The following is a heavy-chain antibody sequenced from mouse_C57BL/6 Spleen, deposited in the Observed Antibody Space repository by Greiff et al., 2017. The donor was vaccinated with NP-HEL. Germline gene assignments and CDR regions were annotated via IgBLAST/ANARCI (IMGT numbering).Heavy chain of an antibody. J-gene: IGHJ3*01. CDR1: GYTFTDYY. Sequence: VQLQQSGAELVRPGASVKLSCKASGYTFTDYYINWVKQRPGQGLEWIARIYPGSGNTYYNEKFKGKATLTAEKSSSTAYMQLSSLTSEDSAVYFCARGSLYDGYFWFAYWGQGTLVTVSA. V-gene: IGHV1-76*01. D-gene: IGHD2-3*01. CDR3: ARGSLYDGYFWFAY. CDR2: IYPGSGNT.